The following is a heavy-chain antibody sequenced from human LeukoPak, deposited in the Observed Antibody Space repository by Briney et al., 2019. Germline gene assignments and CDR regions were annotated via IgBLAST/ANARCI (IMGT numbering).Heavy chain of an antibody. CDR3: ARDSAEQLADGFDI. CDR1: GGTFSSYT. J-gene: IGHJ3*02. CDR2: IIPIFDTA. D-gene: IGHD6-13*01. Sequence: SVKVSCKASGGTFSSYTISWVRQAPGQGLEWMGGIIPIFDTAIYAQKFQGTVTITADKSTSTAYMELSSLRSEDTAVYYCARDSAEQLADGFDIWGQGTMVTVSS. V-gene: IGHV1-69*06.